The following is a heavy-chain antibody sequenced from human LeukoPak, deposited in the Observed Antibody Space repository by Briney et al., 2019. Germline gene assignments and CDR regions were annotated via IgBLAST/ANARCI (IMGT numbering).Heavy chain of an antibody. CDR3: AISTVTLRVFDY. D-gene: IGHD4-17*01. CDR2: INPNSGGT. V-gene: IGHV1-2*06. J-gene: IGHJ4*02. CDR1: GYTFTGYY. Sequence: ASVKVSCKASGYTFTGYYMHWVRQAPGKGLEWMGRINPNSGGTNYAQKFQGRVTMTRDTSISTAYMELSRLRSDDTAVYYCAISTVTLRVFDYWGQGTLVTVSS.